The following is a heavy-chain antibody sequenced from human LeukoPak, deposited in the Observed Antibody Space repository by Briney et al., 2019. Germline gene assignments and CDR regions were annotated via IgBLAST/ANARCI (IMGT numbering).Heavy chain of an antibody. CDR3: AKDLMTYMITFGPQGY. CDR2: IWYDGSNK. J-gene: IGHJ4*02. V-gene: IGHV3-33*06. CDR1: GFTFSSYG. Sequence: GGSLRLSCAASGFTFSSYGMHWVRQAPGKGLEWVAVIWYDGSNKYYADSVKGRFTISRDNSKNTLYLQLNSLRAEDTAVYYCAKDLMTYMITFGPQGYWGQGTLVTFSS. D-gene: IGHD3-16*01.